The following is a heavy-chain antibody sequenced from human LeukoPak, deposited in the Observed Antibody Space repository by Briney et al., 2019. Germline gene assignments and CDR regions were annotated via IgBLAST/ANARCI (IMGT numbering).Heavy chain of an antibody. CDR2: ISAYNDNT. V-gene: IGHV1-18*01. J-gene: IGHJ4*02. D-gene: IGHD5-18*01. CDR1: GYTFTSYG. CDR3: ARVSPPSKGRNSYGCDY. Sequence: ASVKVSCKASGYTFTSYGISWVRQAPGQGLEWMGWISAYNDNTNYAQKLQGRVTMTTDTSTSTAYMELRSLRSDDTAVYYCARVSPPSKGRNSYGCDYWGQGTLVTVSP.